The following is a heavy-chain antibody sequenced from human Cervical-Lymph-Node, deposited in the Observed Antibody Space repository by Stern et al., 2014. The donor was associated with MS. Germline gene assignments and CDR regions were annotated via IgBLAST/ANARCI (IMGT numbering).Heavy chain of an antibody. CDR2: ISSSGTTI. CDR3: VKGGRWLQSAALDS. J-gene: IGHJ4*02. V-gene: IGHV3-11*01. D-gene: IGHD5-24*01. Sequence: VQLVESGGALVKPGGSLRLSCAVSGFNFSDYYMTWIRQAPGKGLEWVSYISSSGTTIFYADSVKGRFIISRDNAKKSLYLQMNNLRAEDAAVYYCVKGGRWLQSAALDSWGQGTLVPGSS. CDR1: GFNFSDYY.